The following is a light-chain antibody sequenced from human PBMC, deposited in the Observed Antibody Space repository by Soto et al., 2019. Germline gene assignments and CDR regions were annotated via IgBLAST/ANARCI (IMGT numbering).Light chain of an antibody. CDR1: QSVSSSY. Sequence: EIVLTQSPGTLSLSPGERATLSCRASQSVSSSYLAWYQQKPGQAPRQLIYGASSRATGIPDRFSGSGSGTDFTLTITRLETEDFALYYCQHYRTSFGGGTRVEIK. J-gene: IGKJ4*01. CDR2: GAS. V-gene: IGKV3-20*01. CDR3: QHYRTS.